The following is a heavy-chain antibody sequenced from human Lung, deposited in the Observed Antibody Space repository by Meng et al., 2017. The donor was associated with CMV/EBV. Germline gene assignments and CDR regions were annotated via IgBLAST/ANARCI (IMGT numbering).Heavy chain of an antibody. CDR1: GHSISSDYF. D-gene: IGHD2-2*01. Sequence: SETXSLXCHVSGHSISSDYFWGWVRQSPGTGLEWVGICDSGDTFYNPSLKSRVAISVDTSANQFSLTLRSVTAADTAVYYCVRHIIVVPARGYGVDVLGQGXTVTVSS. CDR2: CDSGDT. CDR3: VRHIIVVPARGYGVDV. V-gene: IGHV4-38-2*01. J-gene: IGHJ6*02.